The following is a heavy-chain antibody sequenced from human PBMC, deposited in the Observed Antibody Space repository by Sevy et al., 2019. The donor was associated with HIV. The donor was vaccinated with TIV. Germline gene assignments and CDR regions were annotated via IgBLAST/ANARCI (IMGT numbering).Heavy chain of an antibody. J-gene: IGHJ5*02. D-gene: IGHD3-22*01. Sequence: SETLSLTCAVYGGSFSGYYWSWIRQPPGKGLEWIGEINHSGSTNYNPSLKSRFTISVDTSKNQFSLKLSSLTAADTAVYYCARGMYYYDSSGYRFDPWGQGTLVTVSS. CDR2: INHSGST. CDR3: ARGMYYYDSSGYRFDP. CDR1: GGSFSGYY. V-gene: IGHV4-34*01.